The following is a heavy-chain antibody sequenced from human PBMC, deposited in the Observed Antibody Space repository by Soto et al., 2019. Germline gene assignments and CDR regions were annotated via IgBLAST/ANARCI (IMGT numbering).Heavy chain of an antibody. CDR1: GGSISRYY. Sequence: QVQLQESGPGLVKPSETLSLTCSVSGGSISRYYWNWIRQPPGKGLEWIGYIPQRGSANYNPSPNSRVTISVDTSNDHFSLKLSSVTAADMAVYYCARDPAVAGTAYLDYWGQGILVTVSS. CDR3: ARDPAVAGTAYLDY. D-gene: IGHD6-19*01. J-gene: IGHJ4*02. CDR2: IPQRGSA. V-gene: IGHV4-59*01.